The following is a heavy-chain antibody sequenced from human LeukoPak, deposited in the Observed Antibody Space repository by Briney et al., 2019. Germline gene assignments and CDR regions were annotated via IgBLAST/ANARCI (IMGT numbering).Heavy chain of an antibody. D-gene: IGHD3-3*01. Sequence: GGSLRLSCAASGFTFSDYYMSWIRQTPDKGLEWVALIWYDGSNKYYAASVQGRFTISRDNSKNTLYLQMNSLRADDTAVYYCARPVYDLSNYFEYWGQGTPVTVSS. J-gene: IGHJ4*02. CDR2: IWYDGSNK. V-gene: IGHV3-33*08. CDR1: GFTFSDYY. CDR3: ARPVYDLSNYFEY.